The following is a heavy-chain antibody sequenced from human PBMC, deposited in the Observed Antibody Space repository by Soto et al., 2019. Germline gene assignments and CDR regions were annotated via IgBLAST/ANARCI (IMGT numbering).Heavy chain of an antibody. CDR2: ISSSGSNI. J-gene: IGHJ3*02. Sequence: EVQLVESGGGLVQPGGSLRLSCAASGFTFSNYSMNWVRQAPGKGLEWVSYISSSGSNIYYADSVKGRFTISRDNAKNSLWLQMNSLRDEDTALYYCLVVASIWGQGTMVTVSS. D-gene: IGHD2-2*01. CDR3: LVVASI. V-gene: IGHV3-48*02. CDR1: GFTFSNYS.